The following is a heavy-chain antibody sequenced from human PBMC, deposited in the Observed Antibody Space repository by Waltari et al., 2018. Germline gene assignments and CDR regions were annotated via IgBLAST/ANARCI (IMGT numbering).Heavy chain of an antibody. CDR1: GYTFTGYY. Sequence: QVQLVQSGAEVKKPGASVKVSCKASGYTFTGYYMHWVRQAPGQGLEWMGRINPSSGGTNYAQKFQGRVTMTRDTSISTAYMELSRLRSDDTAVYYCARTYSGSYYGSYYYYYGMDVWGQGTTVTVSS. V-gene: IGHV1-2*06. D-gene: IGHD1-26*01. CDR3: ARTYSGSYYGSYYYYYGMDV. J-gene: IGHJ6*02. CDR2: INPSSGGT.